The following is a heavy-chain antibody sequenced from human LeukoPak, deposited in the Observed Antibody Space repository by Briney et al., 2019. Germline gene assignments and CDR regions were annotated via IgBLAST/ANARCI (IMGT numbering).Heavy chain of an antibody. Sequence: SQTLSLTCAISGDSVSTNSAAWNWIRQSPSRGLERLGRTYYRSKWYSDYAVSVKSRITITADTSKNHFSLRLNSVIPEDTAVYYCARGLGSGWFAYDYWGQGTLVTVSS. CDR1: GDSVSTNSAA. J-gene: IGHJ4*02. CDR3: ARGLGSGWFAYDY. D-gene: IGHD6-19*01. V-gene: IGHV6-1*01. CDR2: TYYRSKWYS.